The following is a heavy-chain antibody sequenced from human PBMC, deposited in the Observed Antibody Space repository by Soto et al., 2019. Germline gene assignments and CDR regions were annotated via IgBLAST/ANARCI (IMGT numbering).Heavy chain of an antibody. CDR1: GDTFNFYS. D-gene: IGHD3-10*01. J-gene: IGHJ4*02. CDR2: VNPILSMS. CDR3: ASHYGSGYRAFDS. V-gene: IGHV1-69*02. Sequence: QVQLVQSGAEVKSAGSSVKVSCKASGDTFNFYSINWVRQAPGLGLEWVGRVNPILSMSNYAQRFQGRVTRTADQSTGTAYMELRSLRSEDTAIYYCASHYGSGYRAFDSWGQGALVTVSS.